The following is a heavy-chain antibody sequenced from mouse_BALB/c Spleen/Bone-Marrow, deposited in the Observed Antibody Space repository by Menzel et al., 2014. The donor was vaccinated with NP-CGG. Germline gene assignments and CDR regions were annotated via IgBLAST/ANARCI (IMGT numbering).Heavy chain of an antibody. CDR3: ARSGEYDGFAY. D-gene: IGHD2-14*01. Sequence: EVQLQQSGPELVKPGASVKISCKASGYSFTGYFMNWVMQSHGKSLEWIGRINPYNGDTFYNQKFKGKATLTVDKSSSTAHMELGSLASEDSAVYYCARSGEYDGFAYWGQGTLVTVSA. CDR1: GYSFTGYF. V-gene: IGHV1-20*02. J-gene: IGHJ3*01. CDR2: INPYNGDT.